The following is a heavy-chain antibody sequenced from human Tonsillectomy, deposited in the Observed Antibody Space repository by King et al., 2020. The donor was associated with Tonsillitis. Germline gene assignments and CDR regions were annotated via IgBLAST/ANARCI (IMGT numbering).Heavy chain of an antibody. D-gene: IGHD2-2*02. CDR2: LSSSGSTI. CDR1: GFTFSDYY. Sequence: VQLVESGGGLVKPGGSLRLSCAASGFTFSDYYMSGIRQAPGKGLEWGVYLSSSGSTIYSADSVKSRFTISRDNAKNSLYLQKNSLRAEDTAVYYCARGRFCSSTSCYTRFLVNYWGQGTLVTVSS. CDR3: ARGRFCSSTSCYTRFLVNY. J-gene: IGHJ4*02. V-gene: IGHV3-11*01.